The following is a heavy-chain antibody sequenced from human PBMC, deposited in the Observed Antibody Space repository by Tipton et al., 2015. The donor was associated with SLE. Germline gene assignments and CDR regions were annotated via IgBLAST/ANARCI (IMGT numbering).Heavy chain of an antibody. D-gene: IGHD1-26*01. J-gene: IGHJ4*02. CDR1: GGSISSYY. V-gene: IGHV4-59*01. CDR2: IYYSGST. Sequence: TPSLTCTVSGGSISSYYWSWIRQPPGKGLEWIGYIYYSGSTNYNPSLKSRVTISVDASKNQFSLKLSSVTAADTAVYYCARSGSYSQFDYWGQGTLVTVSS. CDR3: ARSGSYSQFDY.